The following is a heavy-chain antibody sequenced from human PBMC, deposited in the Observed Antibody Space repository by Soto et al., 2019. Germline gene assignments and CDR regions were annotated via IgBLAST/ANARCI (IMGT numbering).Heavy chain of an antibody. CDR2: ISAYNGNT. CDR1: GYTFTSYG. Sequence: QVHLVQSGAAVKKPGASVKVSCKASGYTFTSYGIIWLRQAPGQGLEWMGWISAYNGNTNYAQKLQGRVTMTTDTSTSTAYMELRRLRSDDTAVYYCARVPLWFGELSYNWFDPWGKGTLVTVSS. CDR3: ARVPLWFGELSYNWFDP. D-gene: IGHD3-10*01. J-gene: IGHJ5*02. V-gene: IGHV1-18*01.